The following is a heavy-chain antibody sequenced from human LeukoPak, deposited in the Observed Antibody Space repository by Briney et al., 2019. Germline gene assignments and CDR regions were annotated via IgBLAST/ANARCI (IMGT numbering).Heavy chain of an antibody. V-gene: IGHV3-23*01. Sequence: GGSLRLSCVASGFTFTTHAMSWVRQAPGKGLEWVSAFSGSITKTYYANSVKGRFTISRDNSKNTLYLQMSSLRAEDTALYYCAKQRAGSAWFTLDLWGPGTLVTVSS. J-gene: IGHJ5*02. D-gene: IGHD6-19*01. CDR1: GFTFTTHA. CDR3: AKQRAGSAWFTLDL. CDR2: FSGSITKT.